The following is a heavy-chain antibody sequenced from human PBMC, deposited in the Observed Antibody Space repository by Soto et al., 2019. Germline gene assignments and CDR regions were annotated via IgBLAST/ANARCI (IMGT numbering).Heavy chain of an antibody. V-gene: IGHV3-7*03. D-gene: IGHD6-19*01. Sequence: GESLKISCAASGFTFSSYWMSWVRQAPGKGLEWVANIKQDGSEKYYVDSVKGRFTISRDNAKNSLYLQMNSLRAEDTAVYYCARVGGIAVAGSYYFDYWGQGTLVTVSS. CDR3: ARVGGIAVAGSYYFDY. J-gene: IGHJ4*02. CDR1: GFTFSSYW. CDR2: IKQDGSEK.